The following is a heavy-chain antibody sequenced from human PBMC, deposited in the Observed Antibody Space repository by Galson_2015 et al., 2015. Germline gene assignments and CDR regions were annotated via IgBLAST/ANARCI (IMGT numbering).Heavy chain of an antibody. D-gene: IGHD3-10*01. Sequence: SVKVSCKASGYTFTSYGTSWVRQAPGQGLEWMGWISAYNANTNYAQKLQGRVTMTTDTSTSTAYMELRSLRSDDTAVYYCAREQTHSGGDFYYYGMDVWGQGTTVTVSS. J-gene: IGHJ6*02. CDR2: ISAYNANT. V-gene: IGHV1-18*01. CDR3: AREQTHSGGDFYYYGMDV. CDR1: GYTFTSYG.